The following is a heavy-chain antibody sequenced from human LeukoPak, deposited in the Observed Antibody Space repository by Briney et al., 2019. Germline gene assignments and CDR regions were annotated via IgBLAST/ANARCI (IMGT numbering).Heavy chain of an antibody. D-gene: IGHD2-15*01. J-gene: IGHJ4*02. CDR3: ARSVVAATYFDY. CDR2: IYWDDDK. Sequence: ESGPTLVNPTQTLTLTCTFSGFSLSTSGVGVGWTRQPPGKALEWLALIYWDDDKRYSPSLKSRLAITKDTSKNQVVLTMTNMDPVDTAINYCARSVVAATYFDYWGQGTLVTVSS. CDR1: GFSLSTSGVG. V-gene: IGHV2-5*02.